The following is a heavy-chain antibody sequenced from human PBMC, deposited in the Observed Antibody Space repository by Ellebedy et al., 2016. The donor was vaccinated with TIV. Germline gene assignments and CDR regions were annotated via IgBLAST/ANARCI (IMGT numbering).Heavy chain of an antibody. CDR1: GGTFSSYA. D-gene: IGHD1-26*01. Sequence: SVKVSXXASGGTFSSYAISWVRQAPGQGLEWMGGIIPIFGTASYAQKFQGRVTMTRDTFTSTVYMELSSLRSEDTAVYYCARVNGGNGGSYYVNYFDYWGQGTLVTVSS. J-gene: IGHJ4*02. V-gene: IGHV1-69*05. CDR3: ARVNGGNGGSYYVNYFDY. CDR2: IIPIFGTA.